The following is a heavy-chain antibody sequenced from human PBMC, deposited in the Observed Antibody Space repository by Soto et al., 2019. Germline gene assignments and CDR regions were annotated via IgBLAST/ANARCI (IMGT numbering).Heavy chain of an antibody. V-gene: IGHV3-48*02. CDR1: GFTFSSYS. Sequence: PGGSLRLSCAAPGFTFSSYSMNWVRQAPGKGLEWVSYISSSSTIYYADSVKGRFTISRDNAKNSLYLQMNSLRDEDTAVYYCAREAAAGYLNWFDPWGQGTLVTVSS. J-gene: IGHJ5*02. CDR3: AREAAAGYLNWFDP. D-gene: IGHD6-13*01. CDR2: ISSSSTI.